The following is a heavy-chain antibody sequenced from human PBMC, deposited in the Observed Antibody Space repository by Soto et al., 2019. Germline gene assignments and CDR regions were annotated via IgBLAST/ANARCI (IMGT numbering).Heavy chain of an antibody. D-gene: IGHD3-22*01. CDR3: ARGRRSMYYYDSSGYFGYYYYGMDV. V-gene: IGHV4-59*01. Sequence: SETLSLTCTVAGGSISSYYWSWIRQPPGKGLEWIGYIYYRGSTNYNPSLKSRVTIAVETSKNQFSLRLSSVTAADTAVYYCARGRRSMYYYDSSGYFGYYYYGMDVWGQGTTVTVSS. CDR2: IYYRGST. CDR1: GGSISSYY. J-gene: IGHJ6*02.